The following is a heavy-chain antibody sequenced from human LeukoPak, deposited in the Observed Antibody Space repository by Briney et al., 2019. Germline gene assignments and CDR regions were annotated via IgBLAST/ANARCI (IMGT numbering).Heavy chain of an antibody. CDR2: ISGSGGST. V-gene: IGHV3-23*01. Sequence: GGSLRLSCAASGFTFSSYAMSWVRQAPGKGLEWVSAISGSGGSTYYADSVKGRFTISRDNSKNTLYLQMNSLRAEDTAVYYSAREGMTQDIVVVPAAIPWFDPWGQGTLVTVSS. D-gene: IGHD2-2*01. CDR1: GFTFSSYA. J-gene: IGHJ5*02. CDR3: AREGMTQDIVVVPAAIPWFDP.